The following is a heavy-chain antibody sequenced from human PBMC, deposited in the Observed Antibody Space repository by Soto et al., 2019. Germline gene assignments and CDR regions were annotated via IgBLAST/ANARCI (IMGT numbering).Heavy chain of an antibody. CDR2: IYYSGST. CDR1: GGSISRGGYY. J-gene: IGHJ5*02. Sequence: QVPLQESRPGLVKPSQTRSLTCTVSGGSISRGGYYGSWIHQHPGKGMECIGYIYYSGSTYYDPSPKNRVTISLDTSKNQFSLKLSSVTAADTAVNYCARTPSAWGQGTLVTVSS. V-gene: IGHV4-31*03. CDR3: ARTPSA.